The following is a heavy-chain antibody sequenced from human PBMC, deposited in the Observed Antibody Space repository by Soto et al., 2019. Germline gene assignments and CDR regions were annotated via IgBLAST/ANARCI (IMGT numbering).Heavy chain of an antibody. D-gene: IGHD2-15*01. CDR3: AKDGGGGWFDY. V-gene: IGHV3-30*18. CDR2: ISYDGSNK. J-gene: IGHJ4*02. CDR1: GFTFSSYG. Sequence: WGSLRLSCAASGFTFSSYGMHWVRQAPGKGLEWVAVISYDGSNKYYADSVRGRFTISRDNSKNTLYLQMNSLRAEDTAVYYCAKDGGGGWFDYWGQRTLVTVSS.